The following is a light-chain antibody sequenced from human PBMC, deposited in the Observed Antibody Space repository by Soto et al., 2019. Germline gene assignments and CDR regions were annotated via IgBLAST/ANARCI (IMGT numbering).Light chain of an antibody. CDR2: EVT. J-gene: IGLJ1*01. CDR1: SSDVGGYNY. CDR3: QSYESSNHRV. V-gene: IGLV2-14*01. Sequence: QSVLTQPASVSGSPGQSITISCTGTSSDVGGYNYVSWYQQHPGKAPKLLIYEVTNRPSGVSNRFSGSKSGNTASLTISGLQAGDDTDYYCQSYESSNHRVFGTGTKVTVL.